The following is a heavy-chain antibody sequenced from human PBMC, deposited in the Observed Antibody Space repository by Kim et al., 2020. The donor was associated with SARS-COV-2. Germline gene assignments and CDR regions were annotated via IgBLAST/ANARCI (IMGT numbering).Heavy chain of an antibody. J-gene: IGHJ4*02. Sequence: YADAVKGRFTIARNDAKNALYLQMNSLGAEDTAVYYCARGGSGGGLVFDYWGQGTLVTVSS. D-gene: IGHD3-10*01. CDR3: ARGGSGGGLVFDY. V-gene: IGHV3-21*01.